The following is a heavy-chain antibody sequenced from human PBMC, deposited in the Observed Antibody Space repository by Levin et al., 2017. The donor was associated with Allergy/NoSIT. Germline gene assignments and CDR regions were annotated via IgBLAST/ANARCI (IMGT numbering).Heavy chain of an antibody. J-gene: IGHJ4*02. V-gene: IGHV3-21*01. Sequence: GGSLRLSCAASGFTFSIYTMNWVRQAPGKGLEWISFISTNSANIYYADSVRGRFTISRDNAKRSLYLQIDSLRDDDTAVYYCARGPEVWGQGTPVTVSS. CDR2: ISTNSANI. CDR3: ARGPEV. CDR1: GFTFSIYT.